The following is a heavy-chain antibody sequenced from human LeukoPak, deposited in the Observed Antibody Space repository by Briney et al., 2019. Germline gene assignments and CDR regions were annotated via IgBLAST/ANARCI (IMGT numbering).Heavy chain of an antibody. V-gene: IGHV4-39*01. CDR3: ARNHHYCSSTSCYSHFDY. CDR1: GGSISSSSYY. J-gene: IGHJ4*02. CDR2: IYYSGIT. Sequence: SETLSLTCTVSGGSISSSSYYWGWIRQPPGKGLEWIGSIYYSGITYYNPSPKSRVTISVDTSKNQFSLKLSSVTAADTAVYYCARNHHYCSSTSCYSHFDYWGQGTLVTVSS. D-gene: IGHD2-2*01.